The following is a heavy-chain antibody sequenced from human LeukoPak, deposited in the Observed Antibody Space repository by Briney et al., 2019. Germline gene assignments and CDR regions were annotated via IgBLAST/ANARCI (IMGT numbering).Heavy chain of an antibody. CDR3: ARDGQSMVYYYYYYYMDV. V-gene: IGHV1-2*02. J-gene: IGHJ6*03. CDR1: GYTFTSYY. Sequence: ASVKVSCKASGYTFTSYYMHWVRQAPGQGLEWMGWINPNSGGTNYAQKFQGRVTMTRDTSISTAYMELSRLRSDDTAVYYCARDGQSMVYYYYYYYMDVWGKGTTVTVSS. CDR2: INPNSGGT. D-gene: IGHD3-10*01.